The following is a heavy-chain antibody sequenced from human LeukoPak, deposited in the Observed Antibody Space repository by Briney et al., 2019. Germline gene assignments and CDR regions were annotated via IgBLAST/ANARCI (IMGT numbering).Heavy chain of an antibody. CDR3: AKDSGRLAALVRGVIPRNY. V-gene: IGHV3-30*18. D-gene: IGHD3-10*01. J-gene: IGHJ4*02. Sequence: QPGRSLRLSCAASGFTFSSYGMHWVRQAPGKGLEWVAVISYDGSNKYYADSVKGRFTISRDNSKNTLYLQINSLRVEDTAVYYCAKDSGRLAALVRGVIPRNYWGQGTLVTVSS. CDR2: ISYDGSNK. CDR1: GFTFSSYG.